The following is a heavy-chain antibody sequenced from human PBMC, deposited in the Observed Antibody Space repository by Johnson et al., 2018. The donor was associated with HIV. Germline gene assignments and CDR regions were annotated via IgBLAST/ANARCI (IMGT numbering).Heavy chain of an antibody. Sequence: QVQLVESGGGVVQPGRSLRLSCAASGFTFSSYAMHWVRQAPGKGLEWVAVISYDGSNKYYADSVKGRFTISRDNSKNTLYLQMNSLRPEDTAVYYCARDSRSSEYPEAFDIWGQGTMGTVSS. CDR2: ISYDGSNK. CDR1: GFTFSSYA. D-gene: IGHD3-22*01. V-gene: IGHV3-30*04. CDR3: ARDSRSSEYPEAFDI. J-gene: IGHJ3*02.